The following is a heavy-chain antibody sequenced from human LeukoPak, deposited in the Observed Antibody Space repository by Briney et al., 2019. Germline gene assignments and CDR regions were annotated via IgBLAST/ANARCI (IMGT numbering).Heavy chain of an antibody. D-gene: IGHD3-22*01. CDR2: ISSSSSTI. J-gene: IGHJ4*02. V-gene: IGHV3-48*01. CDR3: ARSMYYYDSSGLY. CDR1: GFTFSSYS. Sequence: GGSLRLSCAASGFTFSSYSMNWVRQAPGKGLEWVSYISSSSSTIYYADSVKGRFTISRDNAKNSLYLQMNSLRAEDTAVYYCARSMYYYDSSGLYWGQGTLVTVSS.